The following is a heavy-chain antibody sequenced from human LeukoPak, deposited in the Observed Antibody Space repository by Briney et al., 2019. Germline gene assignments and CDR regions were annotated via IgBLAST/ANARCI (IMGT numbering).Heavy chain of an antibody. D-gene: IGHD6-13*01. CDR2: IKEDGSDK. CDR3: ARDQHMDV. CDR1: GFTFSRCW. V-gene: IGHV3-7*05. J-gene: IGHJ6*02. Sequence: GGSLGLSCAASGFTFSRCWMSWVRQAPGKGLEWVANIKEDGSDKYYVDSVKGRFTISRDNAENSLFLQMNSLRPEDTAVYYCARDQHMDVWGQGTTVTVSS.